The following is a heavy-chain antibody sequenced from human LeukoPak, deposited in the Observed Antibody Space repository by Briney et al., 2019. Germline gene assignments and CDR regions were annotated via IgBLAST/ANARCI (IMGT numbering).Heavy chain of an antibody. D-gene: IGHD1-14*01. V-gene: IGHV3-48*04. Sequence: GGSLRLSCAASGFTFSSYSMNWVRQAPGKGLEWVSYISSSSSTIYYADSVKGRLTISRDNAKNSLYLQMNSLRVEDTSMFFCARGYLTIETGTFDIWGRGTMVTVSS. CDR2: ISSSSSTI. CDR1: GFTFSSYS. CDR3: ARGYLTIETGTFDI. J-gene: IGHJ3*02.